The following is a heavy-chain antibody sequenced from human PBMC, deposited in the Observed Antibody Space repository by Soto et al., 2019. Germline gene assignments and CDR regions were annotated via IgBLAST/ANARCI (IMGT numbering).Heavy chain of an antibody. D-gene: IGHD3-10*01. J-gene: IGHJ4*02. V-gene: IGHV4-59*01. CDR2: IYYSGST. Sequence: SETLSLTCTVSGGSISSYYWSWIRQPPGKGLEWIGYIYYSGSTNYNPSLKSRVTISVDTSKNQFSLKLSSVTAADTAVYYCARRGGGSFDYGGQGPLVTVSS. CDR3: ARRGGGSFDY. CDR1: GGSISSYY.